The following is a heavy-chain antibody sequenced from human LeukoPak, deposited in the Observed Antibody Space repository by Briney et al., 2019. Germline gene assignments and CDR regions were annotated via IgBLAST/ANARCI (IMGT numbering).Heavy chain of an antibody. D-gene: IGHD6-6*01. V-gene: IGHV3-23*01. J-gene: IGHJ5*02. CDR1: GFNFSDSA. CDR3: AKDRRGSGPYNWFDP. CDR2: ISGSGGSS. Sequence: GGSLRLSRAASGFNFSDSAMSWVRQAPGKGLEWVSGISGSGGSSNYADSVKGRFTISRDNSKNTVYLQMNSLRAEDTAVYYCAKDRRGSGPYNWFDPWGQGTLVTVSS.